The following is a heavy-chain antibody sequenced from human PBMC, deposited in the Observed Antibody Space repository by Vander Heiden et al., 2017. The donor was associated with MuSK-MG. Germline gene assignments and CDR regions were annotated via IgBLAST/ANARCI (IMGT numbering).Heavy chain of an antibody. Sequence: QVQLVESGGGVVQPGGSLRLSWAASGFDFSSYGIHGVREAPGKGQEWVTFIRYDGSNKYYADSVKGRFTIARDNSKNTLYLQMNSLRAEDTAVYYCANGPRIDVVGSGYGAQQLGYWGQGTLVTVSS. J-gene: IGHJ4*02. CDR2: IRYDGSNK. D-gene: IGHD3-3*01. CDR1: GFDFSSYG. CDR3: ANGPRIDVVGSGYGAQQLGY. V-gene: IGHV3-30*02.